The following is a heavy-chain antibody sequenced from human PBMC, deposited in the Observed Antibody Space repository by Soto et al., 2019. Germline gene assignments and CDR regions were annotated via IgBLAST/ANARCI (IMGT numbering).Heavy chain of an antibody. D-gene: IGHD2-2*01. Sequence: SDTLSLTCTVSGDSISSGFYYWTWIRQTPGKGLEWIGYTFHSGATYFNSSLEGRVSISVDTSKNQFFLKLTSVTAADTAVYYCARGGHVGSATSCCHNFWGQGTLVTVSS. CDR2: TFHSGAT. J-gene: IGHJ4*02. CDR1: GDSISSGFYY. CDR3: ARGGHVGSATSCCHNF. V-gene: IGHV4-30-4*02.